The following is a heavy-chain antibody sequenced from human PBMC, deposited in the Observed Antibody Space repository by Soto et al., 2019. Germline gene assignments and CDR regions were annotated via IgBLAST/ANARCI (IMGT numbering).Heavy chain of an antibody. D-gene: IGHD3-10*01. CDR3: ARGYYGSGNYAFDI. J-gene: IGHJ3*02. V-gene: IGHV1-3*01. CDR1: GYTFTSYA. Sequence: GASVKVSCKASGYTFTSYAMHWGRQAPGQRLEWMGWINAGNGNTKYSQKFQGRVTITRDTSASTAYMELSSLRSEDTAVYYCARGYYGSGNYAFDIWGQGTMVTVSS. CDR2: INAGNGNT.